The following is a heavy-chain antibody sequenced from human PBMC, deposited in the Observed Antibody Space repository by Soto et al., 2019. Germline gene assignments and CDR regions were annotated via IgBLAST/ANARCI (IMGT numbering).Heavy chain of an antibody. V-gene: IGHV3-23*01. CDR3: ARGGDIVVVPSAIDY. Sequence: PVGSLRLSCAASGFTFRTYAMSWVRQAPGKGLEWVSTISGSGGAIHYADSVKGRLTISRDNSDNTLYLQMSSLRAEDTAVYYCARGGDIVVVPSAIDYWGPGTLVTVSS. CDR1: GFTFRTYA. CDR2: ISGSGGAI. D-gene: IGHD2-2*02. J-gene: IGHJ4*02.